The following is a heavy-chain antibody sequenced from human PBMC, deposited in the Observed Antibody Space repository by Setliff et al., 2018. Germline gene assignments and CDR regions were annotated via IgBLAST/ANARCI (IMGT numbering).Heavy chain of an antibody. D-gene: IGHD3-10*01. V-gene: IGHV1-18*01. CDR1: GYSFTSYG. CDR3: ARVVYYASGSSLSYGMDV. J-gene: IGHJ6*02. Sequence: ASVKVSCKASGYSFTSYGISWVRQASGQGLEWMGWISAYNDNKNYAQKFQGRVTMTTDTSTNTVFMELRSLRSDDTAMFYCARVVYYASGSSLSYGMDVWGQGTAVTVSS. CDR2: ISAYNDNK.